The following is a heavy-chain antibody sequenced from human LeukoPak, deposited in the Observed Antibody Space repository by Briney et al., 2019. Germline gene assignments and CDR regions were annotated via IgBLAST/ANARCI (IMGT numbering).Heavy chain of an antibody. CDR1: GFTFSSYA. CDR3: AKDPFSGFDY. D-gene: IGHD1-14*01. Sequence: GSLRLSCAASGFTFSSYAMNWVCQAPGKGLEWVSAISGSGGSTYYADSVKGRFTISRDNSKNTLYLQMNSLRAEDTAVYYCAKDPFSGFDYWGQGTLVTVSS. CDR2: ISGSGGST. J-gene: IGHJ4*02. V-gene: IGHV3-23*01.